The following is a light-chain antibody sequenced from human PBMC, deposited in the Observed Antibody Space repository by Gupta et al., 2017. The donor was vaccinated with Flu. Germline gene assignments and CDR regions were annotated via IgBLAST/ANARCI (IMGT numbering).Light chain of an antibody. J-gene: IGKJ1*01. CDR3: QKDTSAGA. V-gene: IGKV1-27*01. Sequence: QSGVPSRFSGSGSGTDFTLTISSLQPEDVATYYWQKDTSAGAFGQGTKVEIK.